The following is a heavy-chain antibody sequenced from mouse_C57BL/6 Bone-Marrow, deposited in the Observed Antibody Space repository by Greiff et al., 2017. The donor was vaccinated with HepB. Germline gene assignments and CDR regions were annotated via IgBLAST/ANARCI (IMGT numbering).Heavy chain of an antibody. CDR2: INPDSSTI. D-gene: IGHD3-2*02. CDR1: GIDFSRYW. CDR3: ARQLRLPDAMDY. V-gene: IGHV4-1*01. Sequence: EVKLLESGGGLVQPGGSLKLSCAASGIDFSRYWMSWVRRAPGKGLEWIGEINPDSSTINYAPSLKDKFIISRDNAKNTLYLQMSKVRSEDTALYYCARQLRLPDAMDYWGQGTSVTVSS. J-gene: IGHJ4*01.